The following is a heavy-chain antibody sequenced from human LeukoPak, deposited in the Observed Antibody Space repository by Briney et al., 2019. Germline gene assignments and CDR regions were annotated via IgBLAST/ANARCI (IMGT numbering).Heavy chain of an antibody. J-gene: IGHJ4*02. CDR2: MYTSGST. CDR3: AYSSGSTFDY. CDR1: GGSISSGSYY. V-gene: IGHV4-61*02. D-gene: IGHD6-19*01. Sequence: SQTLSLTCTVSGGSISSGSYYWSWIRQPAGKGLEWIGRMYTSGSTNYNPSLKSRVTISVDTSKNQFSLKLSSVTAADTAVYYCAYSSGSTFDYWGQGTLVTVSS.